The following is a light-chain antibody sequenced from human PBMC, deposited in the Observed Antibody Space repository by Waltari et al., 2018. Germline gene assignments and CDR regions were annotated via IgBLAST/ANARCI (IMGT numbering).Light chain of an antibody. V-gene: IGLV2-14*03. J-gene: IGLJ2*01. CDR2: DVS. CDR3: SSYIGSSTLEL. CDR1: SSDVGGYNY. Sequence: QSALTQPASVSGSPGQSITLSCTGTSSDVGGYNYVSCYQQHPGKAPKLIIVDVSDRPSGGSNRFSGSKSGNTASLTISGLQAEDEADYYCSSYIGSSTLELFGGGTSLTVL.